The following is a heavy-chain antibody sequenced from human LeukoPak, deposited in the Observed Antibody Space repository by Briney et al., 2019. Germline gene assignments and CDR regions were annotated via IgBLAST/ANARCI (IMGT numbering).Heavy chain of an antibody. J-gene: IGHJ4*02. CDR2: XKGXTAAXAP. CDR1: GFTFTSAW. Sequence: GGSLRLSCAASGFTFTSAWMSWVRQAPGKGXXXXXXXKGXTAAXAPDYVASVKGRFTISRDDSKNTLFLQMNSLKTEDTAVYYCITGDYDFWSGFYSPNHYFDYWGQGTLVTVSS. CDR3: ITGDYDFWSGFYSPNHYFDY. D-gene: IGHD3-3*01. V-gene: IGHV3-15*01.